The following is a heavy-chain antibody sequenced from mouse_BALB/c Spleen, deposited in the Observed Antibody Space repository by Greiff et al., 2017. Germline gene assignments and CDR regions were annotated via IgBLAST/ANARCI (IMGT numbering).Heavy chain of an antibody. J-gene: IGHJ3*01. CDR2: IYPGNSDT. D-gene: IGHD2-4*01. V-gene: IGHV1-5*01. Sequence: VQLKESGTVLARPGASVKMSCKASGYTFTSYWMHWVKQMPGQGLEWIGAIYPGNSDTSYNQKFKGKAKLTAVTSTSTAYMELSSLTNEDSAVYYCTRGDDYDGWFAYWGQGTLVTVSA. CDR1: GYTFTSYW. CDR3: TRGDDYDGWFAY.